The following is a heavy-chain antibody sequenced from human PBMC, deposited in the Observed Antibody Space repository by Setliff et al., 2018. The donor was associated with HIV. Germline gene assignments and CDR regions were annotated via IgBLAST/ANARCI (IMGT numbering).Heavy chain of an antibody. Sequence: GGSLRLSCAASGFTFSSYSVNWVRQAPGKGLEWVSYISHTTSTIYYADSVKGRFTISRDNAKNSLYLQMTNLRVEDTAVYYCARDSPQGWNRPRDMDVWGKGTTVTVSS. D-gene: IGHD1-1*01. V-gene: IGHV3-48*04. CDR2: ISHTTSTI. CDR3: ARDSPQGWNRPRDMDV. CDR1: GFTFSSYS. J-gene: IGHJ6*03.